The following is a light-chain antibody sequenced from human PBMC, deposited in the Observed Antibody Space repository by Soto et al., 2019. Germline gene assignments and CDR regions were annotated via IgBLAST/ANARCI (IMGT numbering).Light chain of an antibody. V-gene: IGKV1-5*01. Sequence: QMTQSPSPLSASVGDRVTLPCRASQSISNWLAWYQQKPGTSPKVRIYDASNLESGVPSRFGGSGSGTEFTLPISSLQPDDFATYYCQQYNTYYSLGQGTKVDIK. CDR3: QQYNTYYS. J-gene: IGKJ2*03. CDR1: QSISNW. CDR2: DAS.